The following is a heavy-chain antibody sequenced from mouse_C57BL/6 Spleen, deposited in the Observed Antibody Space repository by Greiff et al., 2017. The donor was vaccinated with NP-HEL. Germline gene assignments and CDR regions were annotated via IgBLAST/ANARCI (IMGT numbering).Heavy chain of an antibody. CDR2: ISYDGSN. D-gene: IGHD2-1*01. V-gene: IGHV3-6*01. CDR3: AREGNYRKYYAMDY. J-gene: IGHJ4*01. Sequence: ESGPGLVKPSQSLSLTCSVTGYSITSGYYWNWIRQFPGNKLEWMGYISYDGSNNYNPSLKNRISITRDTSKNQFFLKLNSVTTEDTATYYCAREGNYRKYYAMDYWGQGTSVTVSS. CDR1: GYSITSGYY.